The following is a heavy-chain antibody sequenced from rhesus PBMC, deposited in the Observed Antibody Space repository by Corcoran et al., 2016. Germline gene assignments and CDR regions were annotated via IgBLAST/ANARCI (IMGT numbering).Heavy chain of an antibody. D-gene: IGHD6-31*01. J-gene: IGHJ4*01. Sequence: QVQLQESGPGLVKPSETLSLTCAVSGGSITSAYYSWSWIRQPPGKGLGWIGYITYSGSTCFHPSLKSRVTISRDTSKTQFSLKLTSVTAADTAIYYCARCIAAAGNCYFDFWGQGVLVTVSS. CDR3: ARCIAAAGNCYFDF. CDR2: ITYSGST. V-gene: IGHV4-122*02. CDR1: GGSITSAYYS.